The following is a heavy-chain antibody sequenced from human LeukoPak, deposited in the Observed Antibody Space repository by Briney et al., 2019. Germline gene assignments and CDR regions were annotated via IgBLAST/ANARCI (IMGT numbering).Heavy chain of an antibody. CDR3: ARHVLHAFDI. D-gene: IGHD3-10*02. J-gene: IGHJ3*02. V-gene: IGHV3-7*05. CDR2: INQGGGQK. CDR1: GFTFSSYW. Sequence: GGSLRLSCVASGFTFSSYWMTWGRQAPGGGLEWVANINQGGGQKYYVDSLKGRFTISRDNAKNSLYLQMNSLRAEDTAVYYCARHVLHAFDIWGQGTVVTVSS.